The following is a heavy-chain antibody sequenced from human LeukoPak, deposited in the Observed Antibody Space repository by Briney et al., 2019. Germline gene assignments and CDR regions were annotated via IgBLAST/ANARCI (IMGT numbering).Heavy chain of an antibody. CDR1: GYSFTSYW. J-gene: IGHJ4*02. CDR2: IDPSDSYT. V-gene: IGHV5-10-1*01. CDR3: ARHVSSSRWYLMIDY. D-gene: IGHD6-19*01. Sequence: GESLKISCKGSGYSFTSYWISWVRQMPGKGLEWMGRIDPSDSYTNYSPSFQGHVTISADKSISTAYLQWSSLKASDTAMYYCARHVSSSRWYLMIDYWGQGTLVTVSS.